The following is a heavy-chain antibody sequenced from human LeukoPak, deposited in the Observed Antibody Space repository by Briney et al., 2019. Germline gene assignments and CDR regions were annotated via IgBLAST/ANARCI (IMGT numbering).Heavy chain of an antibody. J-gene: IGHJ4*02. CDR3: ARDGCSSTSCNTFDY. CDR1: GFTFSSYG. Sequence: GGSLRLSFEAPGFTFSSYGMHGVRQAPGKGLEWGAVIWYDGSNKYYADSVKGRFTISRDNSKNTLYLQMNSLRAEDTAVYYCARDGCSSTSCNTFDYWGQGTLVTVSS. D-gene: IGHD2-2*02. V-gene: IGHV3-33*01. CDR2: IWYDGSNK.